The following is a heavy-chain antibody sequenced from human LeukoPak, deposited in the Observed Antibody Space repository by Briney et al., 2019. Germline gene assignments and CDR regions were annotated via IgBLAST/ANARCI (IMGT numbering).Heavy chain of an antibody. D-gene: IGHD3-16*02. V-gene: IGHV3-23*01. Sequence: GGSLRLSCAASGFTFSGYAMSWVRQAPGKGLEWVSAISGSGGSTYYADSVKGRFTISRDNSKNTLYLQMNSLRAEDTAVYYCAKDLIADYLFDYWGQGTLVTVSS. CDR3: AKDLIADYLFDY. J-gene: IGHJ4*02. CDR1: GFTFSGYA. CDR2: ISGSGGST.